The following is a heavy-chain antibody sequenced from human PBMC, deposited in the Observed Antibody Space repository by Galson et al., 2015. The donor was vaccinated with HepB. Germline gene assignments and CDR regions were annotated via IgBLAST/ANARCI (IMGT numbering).Heavy chain of an antibody. CDR3: ARPDSPVRGPASPLDC. Sequence: SLRLSCAASGFTFSIYGMQWVRQAPGKGLDWVATISADGNKKDYADSVKGRFTISRDNSKDTLYLHMNSLRPEDTALYYCARPDSPVRGPASPLDCWGQGTLVTVSS. J-gene: IGHJ4*02. V-gene: IGHV3-30*03. CDR2: ISADGNKK. D-gene: IGHD3-10*02. CDR1: GFTFSIYG.